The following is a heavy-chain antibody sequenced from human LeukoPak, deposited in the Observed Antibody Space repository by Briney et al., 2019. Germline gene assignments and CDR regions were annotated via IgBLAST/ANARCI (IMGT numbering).Heavy chain of an antibody. J-gene: IGHJ5*02. D-gene: IGHD6-19*01. CDR2: IYHSGST. CDR3: ARDRTQWYSSIWYGLFDP. V-gene: IGHV4-38-2*02. Sequence: SETLSLTCTVSGYSISSGYYWGWIRPPPGKGLEWIGSIYHSGSTYYNPSLKSRVTISVDTSKNQFSLKLSSVTAADTAVYYCARDRTQWYSSIWYGLFDPWGQGTLVTVSS. CDR1: GYSISSGYY.